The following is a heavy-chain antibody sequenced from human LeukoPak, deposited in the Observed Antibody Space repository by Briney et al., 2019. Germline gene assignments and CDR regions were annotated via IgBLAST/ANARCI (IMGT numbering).Heavy chain of an antibody. CDR3: ARDRVLPQLPGAD. Sequence: SETLSLICTVSGGSISSYYWSWIRQPPGKGLEWIGYIYHSGSTYYNPSLKSRVTISVDRSKNQFSLKLSSVTAADTAVYYCARDRVLPQLPGADWGQGTLVTVSS. D-gene: IGHD1-7*01. CDR1: GGSISSYY. J-gene: IGHJ4*02. CDR2: IYHSGST. V-gene: IGHV4-59*12.